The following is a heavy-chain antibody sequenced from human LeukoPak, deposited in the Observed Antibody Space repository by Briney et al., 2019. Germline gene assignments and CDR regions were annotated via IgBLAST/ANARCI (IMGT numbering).Heavy chain of an antibody. CDR1: GFTISSYD. CDR3: AKLLTAGGSDY. Sequence: SGGSLRLSCAASGFTISSYDMSWVRQAPGKGLEWVSSIGSSGINTYYADSVKGRFTVSRDNSKNTMYLQMNSLRAEDTAVYYCAKLLTAGGSDYWGQGSLVTVSS. D-gene: IGHD6-13*01. V-gene: IGHV3-23*01. J-gene: IGHJ4*02. CDR2: IGSSGINT.